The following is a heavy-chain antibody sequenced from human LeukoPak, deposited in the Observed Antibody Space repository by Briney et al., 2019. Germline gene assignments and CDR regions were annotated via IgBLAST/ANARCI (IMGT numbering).Heavy chain of an antibody. CDR3: ARVDILTGFDY. CDR2: ISAYNGNA. J-gene: IGHJ4*02. Sequence: GASVKVSCKASGYTFINHGITWVRQAPGQGLEWMGWISAYNGNADYAQSFQGRVTMTTDTSTSTAYMELRSLRSDDTAVYYCARVDILTGFDYWGQGTLVTVSS. CDR1: GYTFINHG. V-gene: IGHV1-18*01. D-gene: IGHD3-9*01.